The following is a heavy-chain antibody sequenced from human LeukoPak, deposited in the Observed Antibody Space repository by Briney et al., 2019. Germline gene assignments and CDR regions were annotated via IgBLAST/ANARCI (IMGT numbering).Heavy chain of an antibody. Sequence: PGGSLRLSCAASGFTFSSYWMSWVRQAPGKGLEWVANIKQDGSEKYYVDSVKGRFTISRDNAKNSLYLQMNSLRAEDTAVYYCARDRDSSSWYDSSFFDYWGQGTLVTVSS. J-gene: IGHJ4*02. CDR3: ARDRDSSSWYDSSFFDY. CDR1: GFTFSSYW. V-gene: IGHV3-7*01. D-gene: IGHD6-13*01. CDR2: IKQDGSEK.